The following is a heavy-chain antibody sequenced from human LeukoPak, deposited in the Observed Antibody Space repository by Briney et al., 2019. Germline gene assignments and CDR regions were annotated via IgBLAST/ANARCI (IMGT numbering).Heavy chain of an antibody. J-gene: IGHJ4*02. CDR3: ARGNYGDYPLDY. Sequence: GGSLRLSCAASGFTVSSTYMTWVRRAPGKGLEWVSVIYTGGTRQYADSVKDRFTISRDNSKNTLYLQMDNLRAEDTAVYYCARGNYGDYPLDYWGQGTLVTVSS. CDR2: IYTGGTR. D-gene: IGHD4-17*01. V-gene: IGHV3-66*01. CDR1: GFTVSSTY.